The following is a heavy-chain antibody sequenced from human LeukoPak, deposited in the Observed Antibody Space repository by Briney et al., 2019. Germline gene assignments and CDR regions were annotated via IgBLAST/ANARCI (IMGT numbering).Heavy chain of an antibody. CDR2: ISSSGSTI. J-gene: IGHJ4*02. CDR1: GFTFSDYY. D-gene: IGHD2-15*01. Sequence: GGSLRLSCAASGFTFSDYYMSWIRQAPGKGLEWVSYISSSGSTIYYADSVKGRFTISRDNAKNSLYLQMNSLRAEDTAVYYCARGPRRYCSGGSYSGYDYWGQGTLVTVSS. V-gene: IGHV3-11*01. CDR3: ARGPRRYCSGGSYSGYDY.